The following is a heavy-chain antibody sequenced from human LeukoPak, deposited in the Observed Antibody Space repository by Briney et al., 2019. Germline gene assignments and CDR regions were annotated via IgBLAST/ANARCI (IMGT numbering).Heavy chain of an antibody. Sequence: PGGSLKLSCAASGFTFSGSAMNRVRQASGKGLEWVGRIRSKANSYATAYAASVKGRFTISRDDSKNTAYLQMNSLKTEDTAVYYCTSYDRGGYYDFDYWGQGTLVTVSS. J-gene: IGHJ4*02. CDR1: GFTFSGSA. CDR2: IRSKANSYAT. V-gene: IGHV3-73*01. D-gene: IGHD3-22*01. CDR3: TSYDRGGYYDFDY.